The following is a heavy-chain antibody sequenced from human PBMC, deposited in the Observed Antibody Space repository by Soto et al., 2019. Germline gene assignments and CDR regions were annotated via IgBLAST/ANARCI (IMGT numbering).Heavy chain of an antibody. CDR1: GFTFRSYA. CDR2: ISGSGGTT. J-gene: IGHJ4*02. Sequence: EVQLLESGGGLVQSGGSLRLSCAASGFTFRSYAMSWVRQAPGKGLEWVSGISGSGGTTYYADSVEGRFTISRDHSRNTLFLQMNSLRAEDTAIYYCAKRKDGDNYFGFDYWGRGTLVTVSS. V-gene: IGHV3-23*01. D-gene: IGHD5-12*01. CDR3: AKRKDGDNYFGFDY.